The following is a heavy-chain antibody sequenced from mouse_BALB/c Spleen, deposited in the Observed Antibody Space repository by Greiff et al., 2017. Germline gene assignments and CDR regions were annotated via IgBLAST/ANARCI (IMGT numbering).Heavy chain of an antibody. CDR2: IWGDGST. D-gene: IGHD1-1*01. CDR1: GFSLTGYG. J-gene: IGHJ2*01. Sequence: VQVVESGPGLVAPSQSLSITCTVSGFSLTGYGVNWVRQPPGKGLEWLGMIWGDGSTDYNSALKSRLSISKDNSKSQVFLKMNSLQTDDTARYYCARALYYYGSSWYYFDYWGQGTTLTVSS. V-gene: IGHV2-6-7*01. CDR3: ARALYYYGSSWYYFDY.